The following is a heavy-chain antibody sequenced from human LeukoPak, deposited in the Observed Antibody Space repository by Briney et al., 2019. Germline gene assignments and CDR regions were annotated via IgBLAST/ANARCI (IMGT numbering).Heavy chain of an antibody. D-gene: IGHD6-13*01. V-gene: IGHV3-53*01. J-gene: IGHJ4*02. CDR2: LYSGGNT. CDR1: GFTVSSNY. CDR3: AREGASSSFGY. Sequence: GGSLRLSCAVSGFTVSSNYMSWVRQAPGKGLEWVSVLYSGGNTYHADSVKGRFTISRDNSKNTLYLQMNSLRAEDTAVYYCAREGASSSFGYWGQGTLVTVSS.